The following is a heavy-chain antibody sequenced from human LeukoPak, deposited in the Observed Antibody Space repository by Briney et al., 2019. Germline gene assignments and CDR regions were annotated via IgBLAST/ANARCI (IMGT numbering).Heavy chain of an antibody. CDR3: ARVGAGVDAFDI. D-gene: IGHD3-10*01. V-gene: IGHV3-21*01. J-gene: IGHJ3*02. CDR2: ISSSSSYI. CDR1: GFTFSSYS. Sequence: PGGSLRLSCAASGFTFSSYSMNWVRQAPGKGLEWVSSISSSSSYIYYADSVKGRFTISRDNAKNSLYLQMNNLRAEDTAVYYCARVGAGVDAFDIWGQGTMVTVSS.